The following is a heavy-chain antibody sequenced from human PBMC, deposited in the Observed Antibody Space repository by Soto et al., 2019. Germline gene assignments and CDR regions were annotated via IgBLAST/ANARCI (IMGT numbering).Heavy chain of an antibody. V-gene: IGHV4-31*03. D-gene: IGHD2-2*01. CDR3: ASAIVVVPAGAVGWFDP. CDR2: IYYSGST. CDR1: GGSISSGGYY. Sequence: QVQLQESGPGLVKPSQTLSLTCTVSGGSISSGGYYWSWIRQHPGKGLEWIGYIYYSGSTYYNPSLKSRVTISVDTSKNQFSLKLSSVTAAATAVYYCASAIVVVPAGAVGWFDPWGQGTLVTVSS. J-gene: IGHJ5*02.